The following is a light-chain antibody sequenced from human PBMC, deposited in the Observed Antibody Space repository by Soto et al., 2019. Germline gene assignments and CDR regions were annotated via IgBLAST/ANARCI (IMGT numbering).Light chain of an antibody. CDR1: QSVSSTY. Sequence: EIVLTQSPGTLSLSPGERATLSCRASQSVSSTYLAWYQQKPGQAPRLLIYGASTRATGIPARFSGSGSGTEFTLTISSLQSEDFAVYYCQRYNNWPWTFGQGTKV. V-gene: IGKV3-15*01. CDR2: GAS. J-gene: IGKJ1*01. CDR3: QRYNNWPWT.